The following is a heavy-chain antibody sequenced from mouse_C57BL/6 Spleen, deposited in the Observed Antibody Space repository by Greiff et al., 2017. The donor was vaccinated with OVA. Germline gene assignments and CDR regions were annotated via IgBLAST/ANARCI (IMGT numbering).Heavy chain of an antibody. V-gene: IGHV5-17*01. CDR2: ISSGSSTL. D-gene: IGHD1-2*01. CDR3: AIHATARAMVDY. J-gene: IGHJ4*01. CDR1: GFTFSDYG. Sequence: DVQLQESGGGLVKPGGSLKLSCAASGFTFSDYGMHWVRQAPEKGLEWVAYISSGSSTLYYADTVKGRFTISRDNAKNTLFLQMTSQRTDMTAMYYGAIHATARAMVDYWGQGTSVTVSS.